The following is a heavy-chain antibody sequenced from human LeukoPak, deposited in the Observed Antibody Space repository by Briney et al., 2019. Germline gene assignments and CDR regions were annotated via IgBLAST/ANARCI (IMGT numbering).Heavy chain of an antibody. V-gene: IGHV1-69*13. J-gene: IGHJ4*02. D-gene: IGHD1-20*01. CDR1: GGTFSSYA. CDR2: IIPIFGTA. CDR3: ARDITGISAGYFDY. Sequence: SVKVSCKASGGTFSSYAISWVRQAPGQGLEWMGGIIPIFGTANYAQKFQGRVTITADESTSTAYMELSSLRSEDTAVYYCARDITGISAGYFDYWGQGTLVTVSS.